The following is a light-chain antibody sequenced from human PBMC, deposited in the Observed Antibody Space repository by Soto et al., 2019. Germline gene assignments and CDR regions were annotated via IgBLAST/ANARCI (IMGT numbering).Light chain of an antibody. CDR2: DTS. J-gene: IGKJ2*01. CDR1: QSVSIY. CDR3: QQGSNWYT. V-gene: IGKV3-11*01. Sequence: EIVLTQSPATLSLSPGERATLSCRASQSVSIYLAWYQQRPGQTPRLLIYDTSDRATGIPDRFSGSGSGTDFTLTISSLEPEDFAVYYCQQGSNWYTFGQGTKLEIK.